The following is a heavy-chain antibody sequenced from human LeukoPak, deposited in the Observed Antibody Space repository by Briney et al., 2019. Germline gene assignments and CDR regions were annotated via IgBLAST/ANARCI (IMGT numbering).Heavy chain of an antibody. CDR3: ARDWVAAAGPYYYYYGMDV. J-gene: IGHJ6*02. Sequence: ASVKVSCKASGYTFTGYYMHWVRQAPGQGLEWMGWINPNCGGTNYAQKFQGWVTMTRDTSISTAYMELSRLRSDDTAVYYCARDWVAAAGPYYYYYGMDVWGQGTTVTVSS. CDR2: INPNCGGT. CDR1: GYTFTGYY. V-gene: IGHV1-2*04. D-gene: IGHD6-13*01.